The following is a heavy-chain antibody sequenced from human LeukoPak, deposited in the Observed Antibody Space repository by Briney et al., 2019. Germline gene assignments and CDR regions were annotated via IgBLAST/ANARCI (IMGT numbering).Heavy chain of an antibody. V-gene: IGHV3-9*01. Sequence: TGGSLRLSCAASGFTFDDYAMHWVRQAPGKGLEWVSGISWNSGSIGYADSVKGRFTISRDNAKNSLYLQMNSLRAEDTALYYCAKDFGYCSSTSCSGHFDYWGQGTLVTVSS. CDR3: AKDFGYCSSTSCSGHFDY. CDR2: ISWNSGSI. CDR1: GFTFDDYA. J-gene: IGHJ4*02. D-gene: IGHD2-2*01.